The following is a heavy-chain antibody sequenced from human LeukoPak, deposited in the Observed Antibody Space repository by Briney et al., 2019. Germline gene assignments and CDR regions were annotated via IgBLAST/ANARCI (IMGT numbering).Heavy chain of an antibody. V-gene: IGHV3-11*04. J-gene: IGHJ4*02. CDR1: GFTFSDYY. CDR2: ISSSGSTI. D-gene: IGHD1-26*01. Sequence: KTGGSLRLSCAASGFTFSDYYMGWIRQAPGKGLEWVSYISSSGSTIYYADSVKGRFTISRDNAKNSLYLQMNSLRAEDTAVYYCAKDGEEVAATFDSWGQGTLVTVSS. CDR3: AKDGEEVAATFDS.